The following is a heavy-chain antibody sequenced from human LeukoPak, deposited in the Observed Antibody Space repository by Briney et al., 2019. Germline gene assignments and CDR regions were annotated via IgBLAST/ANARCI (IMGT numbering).Heavy chain of an antibody. CDR1: GYSFTSYW. V-gene: IGHV5-51*01. CDR3: ARGSTSLGLPETFDY. Sequence: KPGESLKISCKGSGYSFTSYWIGWVRQMPGKGLEWMGIIYPGDSDTRYSPSFQGQVTISADKSISTAYLQWSSLKASDTAMYYCARGSTSLGLPETFDYWGQGTLVTVSS. D-gene: IGHD2-2*01. J-gene: IGHJ4*02. CDR2: IYPGDSDT.